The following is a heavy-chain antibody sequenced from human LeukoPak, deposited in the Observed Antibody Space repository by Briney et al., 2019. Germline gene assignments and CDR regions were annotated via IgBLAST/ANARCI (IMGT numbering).Heavy chain of an antibody. D-gene: IGHD6-19*01. CDR2: IGGGGERT. J-gene: IGHJ5*02. CDR3: GKDGGQYSSGPEFDP. V-gene: IGHV3-23*01. CDR1: GIVFSNTA. Sequence: PGGSLRLSCAGSGIVFSNTAMNWAPQCPGRGLERVSAIGGGGERTFCGESVKGRFTISRDNLKNMVYLQMNSMRADDTAIYYCGKDGGQYSSGPEFDPRGQGALVTVSS.